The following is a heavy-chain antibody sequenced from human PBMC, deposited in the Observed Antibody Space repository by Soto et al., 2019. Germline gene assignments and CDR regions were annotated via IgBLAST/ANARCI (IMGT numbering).Heavy chain of an antibody. V-gene: IGHV1-2*04. Sequence: ASVKVSCKASGYTFTGYYMHWVRQAPGQGLEWMGWINPNSGGTNYAQKFQGWVTMTRDTSISTAYMEPSRLRSDDTAVYYCARDLGDVDYYGMDVWGQGTTVTVSS. D-gene: IGHD2-21*02. CDR3: ARDLGDVDYYGMDV. CDR1: GYTFTGYY. J-gene: IGHJ6*02. CDR2: INPNSGGT.